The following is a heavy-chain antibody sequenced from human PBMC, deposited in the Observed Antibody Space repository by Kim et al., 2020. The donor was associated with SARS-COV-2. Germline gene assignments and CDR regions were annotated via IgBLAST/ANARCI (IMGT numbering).Heavy chain of an antibody. CDR2: T. V-gene: IGHV4-59*08. Sequence: TNYNPSLKSRVTISVDTSKNQFSLKLSSVTAADTAVYYCARLELSSFFDYWGQGTLVTVSS. J-gene: IGHJ4*02. D-gene: IGHD3-16*02. CDR3: ARLELSSFFDY.